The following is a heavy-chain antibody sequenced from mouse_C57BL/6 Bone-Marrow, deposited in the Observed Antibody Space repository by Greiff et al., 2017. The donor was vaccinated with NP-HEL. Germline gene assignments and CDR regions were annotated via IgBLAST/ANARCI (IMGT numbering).Heavy chain of an antibody. CDR3: ALLQGSG. D-gene: IGHD1-1*01. V-gene: IGHV1-22*01. J-gene: IGHJ2*01. CDR1: GYTFTDYN. Sequence: EVQLQQSGPELVKPGASVKMSCTASGYTFTDYNMHWVKQSHGKSLEWIGYINPNNGGTNYNQKFKGQATLTVNTSSSTSYMELRTLTSEESAVYYCALLQGSGWGQGTTLTVSS. CDR2: INPNNGGT.